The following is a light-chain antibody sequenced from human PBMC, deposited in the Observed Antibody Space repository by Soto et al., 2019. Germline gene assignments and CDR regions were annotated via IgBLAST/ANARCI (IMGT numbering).Light chain of an antibody. CDR2: DAS. CDR1: QSISNN. Sequence: VMTQSPATLSVSPGERATLSCRASQSISNNLAWYQQRPGQAPRLLIYDASTRATGVPARFSGGGSGTDFTLTISGLQSEDFAVYCCQQYNNWPPWTFGQGIEVEIK. V-gene: IGKV3-15*01. CDR3: QQYNNWPPWT. J-gene: IGKJ1*01.